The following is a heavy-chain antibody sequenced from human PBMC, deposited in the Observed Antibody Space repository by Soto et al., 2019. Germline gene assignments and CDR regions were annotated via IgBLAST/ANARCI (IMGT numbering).Heavy chain of an antibody. D-gene: IGHD6-13*01. V-gene: IGHV6-1*01. CDR3: ARDLRKRSSWPKKPYYYYGMDV. J-gene: IGHJ6*02. CDR1: GDSVSSNSAA. Sequence: SQTLSLTCAISGDSVSSNSAAWNWIRQSPSRGLEWLGRTYYRSKWYNDYAVSVKSRITINPDTSKNQFSLQLNSVTPEDTAVYYCARDLRKRSSWPKKPYYYYGMDVWGQGTTVTVSS. CDR2: TYYRSKWYN.